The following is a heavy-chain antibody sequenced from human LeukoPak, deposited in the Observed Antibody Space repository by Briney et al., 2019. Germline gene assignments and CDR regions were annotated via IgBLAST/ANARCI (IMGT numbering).Heavy chain of an antibody. Sequence: GGSLRLSCAASGFTFSSYSMNWVRQAPGKGLEWVSSISSSSSYIYYADSVKGRFTISRDNAKNSLYLQMNSLRAEDTAVYYCAREDCTSSSCYGGPDYWGQGTLVTVSS. CDR3: AREDCTSSSCYGGPDY. D-gene: IGHD2-2*01. CDR2: ISSSSSYI. J-gene: IGHJ4*02. CDR1: GFTFSSYS. V-gene: IGHV3-21*01.